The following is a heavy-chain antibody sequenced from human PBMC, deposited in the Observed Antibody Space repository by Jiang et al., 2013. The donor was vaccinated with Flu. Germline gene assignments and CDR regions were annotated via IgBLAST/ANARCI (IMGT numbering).Heavy chain of an antibody. V-gene: IGHV4-39*01. J-gene: IGHJ5*02. CDR2: IYYSGST. CDR1: GGSISSSSYY. D-gene: IGHD3-10*01. Sequence: SGPGLVKPSETLSLTCTVSGGSISSSSYYWGWIRQPPGKGLEWIGSIYYSGSTYYNPSLKSRVTISVDTSKNQFSLKLSSVTAADTAVYYCARHPKFGELLPNWFDPWGQGTLVTVSS. CDR3: ARHPKFGELLPNWFDP.